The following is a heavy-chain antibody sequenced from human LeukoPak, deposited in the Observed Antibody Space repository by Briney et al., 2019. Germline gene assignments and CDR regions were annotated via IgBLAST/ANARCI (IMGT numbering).Heavy chain of an antibody. J-gene: IGHJ4*02. D-gene: IGHD3-10*01. V-gene: IGHV4-39*01. CDR1: GGSLSSSSYY. CDR3: ARYKALWFGELSPLYYFDY. CDR2: IYYSGST. Sequence: SETLSLTCTVSGGSLSSSSYYWGWIRQPPGKGLEWIGSIYYSGSTYYNPSLKSRVTISVDTSKNQFSLKLSSVTAADTAVYYCARYKALWFGELSPLYYFDYWGQGTLVTVSS.